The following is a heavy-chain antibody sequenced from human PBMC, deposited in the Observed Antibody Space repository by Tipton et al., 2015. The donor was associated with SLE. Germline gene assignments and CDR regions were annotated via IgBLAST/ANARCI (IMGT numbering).Heavy chain of an antibody. CDR2: INHSGST. CDR1: GGSFSGYY. Sequence: GLVKPSETLSLTCAVYGGSFSGYYWSWSRQPPGKGLEWIGEINHSGSTNYNPSLKSRVTISVDTSKNQFSLKLSSVTAADTAVYYCARDGAARGDFDYWGQGTLVTVSS. D-gene: IGHD6-6*01. V-gene: IGHV4-34*01. J-gene: IGHJ4*02. CDR3: ARDGAARGDFDY.